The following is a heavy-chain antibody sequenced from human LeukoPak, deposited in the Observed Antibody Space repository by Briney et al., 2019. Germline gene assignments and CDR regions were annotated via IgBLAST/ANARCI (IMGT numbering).Heavy chain of an antibody. Sequence: PGGSLRLSCATSGFTFTNYGMNWVRQAPGKGLEWVSYISDSAILYADSVKGRFTISRDNARNSLYLQMNSQRAEDTAVYYCATGIAVAGYFDYWGQGTLVTVSS. CDR1: GFTFTNYG. D-gene: IGHD6-19*01. CDR3: ATGIAVAGYFDY. CDR2: ISDSAI. J-gene: IGHJ4*02. V-gene: IGHV3-48*01.